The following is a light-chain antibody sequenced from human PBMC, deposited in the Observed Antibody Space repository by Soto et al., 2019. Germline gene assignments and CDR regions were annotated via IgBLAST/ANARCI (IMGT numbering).Light chain of an antibody. V-gene: IGKV3-20*01. Sequence: EIVLTQSPGTLSLSPGETATLSCRASQTVNSDYLAWFQQRPGQAPRLLIFATSRRATDIPGRFSGSGSGTDFTLAIRRLEPEDFAVYYCHQFGYSPRTFGQGTKVDI. CDR3: HQFGYSPRT. CDR2: ATS. J-gene: IGKJ1*01. CDR1: QTVNSDY.